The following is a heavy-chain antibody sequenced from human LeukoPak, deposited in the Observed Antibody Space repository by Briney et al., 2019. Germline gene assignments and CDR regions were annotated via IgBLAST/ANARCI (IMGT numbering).Heavy chain of an antibody. CDR1: GFTFSSYW. CDR2: IKQDGSEK. Sequence: PGGSLRLSCAASGFTFSSYWMSWVRQAPGKGLEWVANIKQDGSEKYYVDSVKGRFTISRDNAKSSLYLQVNSLRAEDTAVYYCARDDCSSISCYHNWFDPWGQGTLVTVSS. CDR3: ARDDCSSISCYHNWFDP. D-gene: IGHD2-2*01. J-gene: IGHJ5*02. V-gene: IGHV3-7*01.